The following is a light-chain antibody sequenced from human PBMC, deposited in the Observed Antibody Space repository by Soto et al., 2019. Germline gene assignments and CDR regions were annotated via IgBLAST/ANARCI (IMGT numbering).Light chain of an antibody. Sequence: QSALTQPRSVSGSPGQSVTISCTGTSSDVGGYNYVSWYQQHPGKAPKLMIYEVNKRPSGVSNRFSGSKSANTASLTISGLQADDEADYYCSSFTSSSTQVFGGGTKLTVL. CDR2: EVN. V-gene: IGLV2-14*01. CDR1: SSDVGGYNY. CDR3: SSFTSSSTQV. J-gene: IGLJ3*02.